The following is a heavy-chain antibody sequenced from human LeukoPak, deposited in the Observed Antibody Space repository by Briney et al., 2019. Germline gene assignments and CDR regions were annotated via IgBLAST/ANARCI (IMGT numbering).Heavy chain of an antibody. D-gene: IGHD3-22*01. J-gene: IGHJ6*02. Sequence: GGSLRLSCAASGFTFSDYSMNWVRQAPGKGLEWVSSISSRSTSIYYADSVKGRFTISRDNSKNTLYLQMNSLRAEDTAVYYCAGGPYYDSSGYLPNYYGMDVWGQGTTVTVSS. V-gene: IGHV3-21*01. CDR1: GFTFSDYS. CDR2: ISSRSTSI. CDR3: AGGPYYDSSGYLPNYYGMDV.